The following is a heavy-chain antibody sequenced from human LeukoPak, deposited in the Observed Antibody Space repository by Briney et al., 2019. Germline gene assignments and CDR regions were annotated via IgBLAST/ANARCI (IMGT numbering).Heavy chain of an antibody. Sequence: PEGSLRLSCAASGFTVSSNYMSWVRQAPGKGLEWVSVIYSGGSTYYADSVKGRFTISRDNSKNTLYLQMNSLRAEDTAVYYCASQVGAYYYFDYWGQGTLVTVSS. D-gene: IGHD1-26*01. CDR1: GFTVSSNY. V-gene: IGHV3-53*01. J-gene: IGHJ4*02. CDR2: IYSGGST. CDR3: ASQVGAYYYFDY.